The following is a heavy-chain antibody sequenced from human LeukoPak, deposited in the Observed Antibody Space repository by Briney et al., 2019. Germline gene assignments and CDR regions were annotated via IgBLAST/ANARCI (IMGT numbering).Heavy chain of an antibody. CDR2: IYRTGHT. J-gene: IGHJ5*02. CDR3: ARGFFVRENPGSWFDP. CDR1: GGSISTGDYS. D-gene: IGHD3-10*02. V-gene: IGHV4-30-2*01. Sequence: SETLSLTCAVSGGSISTGDYSWNWIRQPPGKGLEWIGYIYRTGHTFYNPSLKSRVTMSVDRSKNQFSLRLTSVTAADTAVYYCARGFFVRENPGSWFDPRGQGTLVTVSP.